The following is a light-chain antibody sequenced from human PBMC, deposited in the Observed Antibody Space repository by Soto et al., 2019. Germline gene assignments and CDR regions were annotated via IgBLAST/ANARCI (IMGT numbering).Light chain of an antibody. CDR1: SSDVGGYNY. CDR2: EVR. J-gene: IGLJ2*01. V-gene: IGLV2-14*01. Sequence: QSALTQPASVSGSPGQSITISCTGTSSDVGGYNYVSWYQQHPGKAPKLMIYEVRNRPSGVSNRFSGSKSGNTASLTISGLQAEDEADYYCRSYTSSITSQGVFGGGTKLTVL. CDR3: RSYTSSITSQGV.